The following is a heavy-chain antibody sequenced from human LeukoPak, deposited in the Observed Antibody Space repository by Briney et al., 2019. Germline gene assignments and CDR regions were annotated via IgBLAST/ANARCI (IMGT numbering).Heavy chain of an antibody. V-gene: IGHV4-30-4*01. CDR2: IYYSGST. CDR1: GGSIWGGDYY. D-gene: IGHD3-10*01. CDR3: AREGRFGERAFDI. J-gene: IGHJ3*02. Sequence: SETLSLTCTLSGGSIWGGDYYWTSIRQPPGKGLEWIGYIYYSGSTYYNPSLKSRVTVSVDTSKNQFSLKLNSVTAADTAMYYCAREGRFGERAFDIWGRGTMVTVSS.